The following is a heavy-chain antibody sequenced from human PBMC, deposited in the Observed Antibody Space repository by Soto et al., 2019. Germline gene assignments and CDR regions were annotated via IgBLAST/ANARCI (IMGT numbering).Heavy chain of an antibody. D-gene: IGHD2-2*01. CDR1: GGTFSSYA. CDR3: ARSQGSSTSLEIYYYYYYGMDV. J-gene: IGHJ6*02. Sequence: QVQLVQSGAEVKKPGSSVKVSCKASGGTFSSYAISWVRQAPGQGLEWMGGIIPISETTNYAQKFQGRVTITVDESKSTAYMEVSSLRSEDTAVYYCARSQGSSTSLEIYYYYYYGMDVWGQGTTVTVSS. CDR2: IIPISETT. V-gene: IGHV1-69*01.